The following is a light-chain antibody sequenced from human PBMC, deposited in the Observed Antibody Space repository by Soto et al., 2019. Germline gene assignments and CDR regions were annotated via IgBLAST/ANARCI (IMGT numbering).Light chain of an antibody. CDR1: QSVSSN. V-gene: IGKV3-15*01. Sequence: EIVMTQSPATLSVSPGERATLSCRASQSVSSNLAWYQQKPCQAPRLLIYGASPRATGIPARFSGSVSGTEFTLTLSSLQSEDFEVYYCQQYNNWPQTFGQGTKVDIK. J-gene: IGKJ1*01. CDR2: GAS. CDR3: QQYNNWPQT.